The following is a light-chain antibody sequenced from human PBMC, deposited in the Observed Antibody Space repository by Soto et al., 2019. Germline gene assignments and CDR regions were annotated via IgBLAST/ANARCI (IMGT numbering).Light chain of an antibody. Sequence: ETVMTQSPATLSVSPGERVTLSCRASQSVSSNLAWYQQKPGQAPRLLIYGASTRATGIPARFSGSGSGTEFTLTISSLQSEDFAVYYCQQYSSWPLTFGGGTKVDNK. CDR1: QSVSSN. CDR2: GAS. V-gene: IGKV3-15*01. J-gene: IGKJ4*01. CDR3: QQYSSWPLT.